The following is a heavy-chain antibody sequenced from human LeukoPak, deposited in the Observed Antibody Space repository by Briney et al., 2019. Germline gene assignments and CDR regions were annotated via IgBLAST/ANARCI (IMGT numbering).Heavy chain of an antibody. CDR3: ARGISDYDFWSQGAFDI. CDR1: GGSISSSSYY. J-gene: IGHJ3*02. Sequence: SETLSLTCTVSGGSISSSSYYWGWIRQPPGKGLEWIGSIYYSGSTYYNPSLKSRVTISVDTSKNQFSLKLSSVTAADTAVYYCARGISDYDFWSQGAFDIWGQGTMVTVSS. CDR2: IYYSGST. V-gene: IGHV4-39*07. D-gene: IGHD3-3*01.